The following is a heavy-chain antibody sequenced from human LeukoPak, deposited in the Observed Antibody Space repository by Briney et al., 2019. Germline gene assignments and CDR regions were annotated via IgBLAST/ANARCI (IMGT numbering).Heavy chain of an antibody. D-gene: IGHD3-22*01. Sequence: ASVKVSCKASGYTFTNYGFSWVRQAPGQGLEWVGWISGYNGYTKYAQKFQDRVTMTTDTSTSTAYMELRSLRSDDTALYYCARDRSPRHYYDTSDYHGAAYYWGQGTLVTVSS. J-gene: IGHJ4*02. CDR1: GYTFTNYG. CDR2: ISGYNGYT. V-gene: IGHV1-18*04. CDR3: ARDRSPRHYYDTSDYHGAAYY.